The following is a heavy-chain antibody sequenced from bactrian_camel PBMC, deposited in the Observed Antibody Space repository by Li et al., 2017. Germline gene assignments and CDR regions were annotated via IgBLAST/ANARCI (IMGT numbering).Heavy chain of an antibody. CDR3: AAGWSFGVGPATSFSY. CDR1: GYAYGDGYC. J-gene: IGHJ4*01. CDR2: IMILGATT. V-gene: IGHV3S1*01. Sequence: QLVESGGGSVQAGGSLRLSCVVSGYAYGDGYCLGWFRQAPGKEREGVAAIMILGATTYYADSVKGRFTISQDNAKNMVYLQVNSLKAEDTAMYYCAAGWSFGVGPATSFSYWGQGTQVTVSS. D-gene: IGHD2*01.